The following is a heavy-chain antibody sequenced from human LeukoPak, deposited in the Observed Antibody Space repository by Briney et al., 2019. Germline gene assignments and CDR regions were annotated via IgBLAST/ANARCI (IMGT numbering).Heavy chain of an antibody. CDR2: IKKDGSEK. CDR1: GFTFSSYG. V-gene: IGHV3-7*03. Sequence: GGSLRLSCAASGFTFSSYGMHWVRQAPGKGLEWVANIKKDGSEKYYVDSVKGRFTISRDNAKTSLYLQMNNLKTEDTAVYYCTTDQIDCSGGSCYWVGFDPWGQGTLVTVSS. CDR3: TTDQIDCSGGSCYWVGFDP. J-gene: IGHJ5*02. D-gene: IGHD2-15*01.